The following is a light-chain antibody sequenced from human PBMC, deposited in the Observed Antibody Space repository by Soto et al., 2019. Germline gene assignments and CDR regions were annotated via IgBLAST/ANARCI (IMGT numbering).Light chain of an antibody. V-gene: IGKV3-20*01. CDR3: QHFGRSSYT. J-gene: IGKJ2*01. CDR1: QSVNSNY. CDR2: GAS. Sequence: DIVLTQSPGTLSLSPGETATLSCRASQSVNSNYLAWYQQKPGQAPRLLIYGASARATGIPDRFSGSGSRTDFTLAISRLEPEDFAVYYCQHFGRSSYTFVQGTKLEIK.